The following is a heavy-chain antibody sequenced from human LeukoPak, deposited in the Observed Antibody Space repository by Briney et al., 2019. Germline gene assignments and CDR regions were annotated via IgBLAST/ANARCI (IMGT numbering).Heavy chain of an antibody. V-gene: IGHV4-39*07. CDR2: IYYSGST. CDR3: ARSPGYSSGWYGL. D-gene: IGHD6-19*01. J-gene: IGHJ4*02. Sequence: ASETLCLTCTVSGGSISSSSYYWGWIRQPPGKGLEWIGSIYYSGSTYYNPSLKSRVTISVDTSKNQFSLKLSSVTAADTAVYYCARSPGYSSGWYGLWGQGTLVTVSS. CDR1: GGSISSSSYY.